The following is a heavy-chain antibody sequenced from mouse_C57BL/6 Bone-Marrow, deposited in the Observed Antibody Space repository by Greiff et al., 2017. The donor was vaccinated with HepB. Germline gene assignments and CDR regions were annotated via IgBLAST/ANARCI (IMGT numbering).Heavy chain of an antibody. J-gene: IGHJ4*01. CDR3: ARHGSGWRSYYAMDY. CDR1: EYEFPSHD. D-gene: IGHD3-2*02. V-gene: IGHV5-2*01. CDR2: INSDGGST. Sequence: EVQRVESGGGLVQPGESLKLSCESNEYEFPSHDMSWVRKTPEKRLELVAAINSDGGSTYYPDTMERRFIISRDNTKKTLYLQISSLRSEDTALYYCARHGSGWRSYYAMDYWGQGTSVTVSS.